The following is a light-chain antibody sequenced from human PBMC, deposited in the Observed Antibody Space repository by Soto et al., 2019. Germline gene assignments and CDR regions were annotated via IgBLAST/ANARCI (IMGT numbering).Light chain of an antibody. CDR3: QQSYSSPRT. Sequence: DIQMTQSPSSLCASVGDRVTITCRASQNINNYLNWYQQKPGKAPKLMIYAASTLQRGVPSRFSGSGSGTDFTLTISSLQPEDFATYYCQQSYSSPRTFGQGTKVDIK. CDR1: QNINNY. J-gene: IGKJ1*01. V-gene: IGKV1-39*01. CDR2: AAS.